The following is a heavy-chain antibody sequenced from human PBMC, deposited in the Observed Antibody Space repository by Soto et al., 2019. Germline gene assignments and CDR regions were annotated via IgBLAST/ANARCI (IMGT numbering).Heavy chain of an antibody. CDR1: GGSFSDYY. D-gene: IGHD6-13*01. Sequence: SETLSLTCAVYGGSFSDYYWSWIRQPPGKGLEWIGEINHSGITNYSPSLKSRVTMSVDTSKNQFSLKLTSVTVADTAVYYCATSYGNAWYTYWGQGTQVTVSS. CDR2: INHSGIT. V-gene: IGHV4-34*10. CDR3: ATSYGNAWYTY. J-gene: IGHJ4*02.